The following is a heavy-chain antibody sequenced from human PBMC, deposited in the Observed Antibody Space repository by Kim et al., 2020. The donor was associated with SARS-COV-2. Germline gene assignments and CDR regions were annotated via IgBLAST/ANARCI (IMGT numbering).Heavy chain of an antibody. CDR2: ICYDGSNK. Sequence: GGSLRLSCAASRFTFSSYGLHWVRQAPGKGLEWVSVICYDGSNKYYADSVKGRFTISRDNSKNTLYLQMNNLRAEDTAVYYCAKERWKYCSCGSCDLEYWGQGTLVTVSS. CDR3: AKERWKYCSCGSCDLEY. CDR1: RFTFSSYG. J-gene: IGHJ4*02. D-gene: IGHD2-15*01. V-gene: IGHV3-33*06.